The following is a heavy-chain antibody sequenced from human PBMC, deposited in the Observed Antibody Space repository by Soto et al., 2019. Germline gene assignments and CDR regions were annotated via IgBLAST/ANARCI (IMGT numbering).Heavy chain of an antibody. V-gene: IGHV3-11*06. CDR3: ARDRDLTSSWSFDY. J-gene: IGHJ4*02. D-gene: IGHD6-13*01. Sequence: GGSLRLSCAASGFTFSDYYMTWIRQAPGEGLEWVSYISTTSDYTNYADSVKGRFTISRDNAKNSLYLQMNSLRAEDTAVYYCARDRDLTSSWSFDYWGQGTLVTVSS. CDR2: ISTTSDYT. CDR1: GFTFSDYY.